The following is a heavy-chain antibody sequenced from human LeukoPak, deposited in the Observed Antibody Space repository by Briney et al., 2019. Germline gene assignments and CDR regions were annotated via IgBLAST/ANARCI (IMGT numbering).Heavy chain of an antibody. Sequence: SETLSLTCTVSGDSMRSYFWSWIRQPAGKGLEWIGRIYTSGSTNYNPSLKSRVTMSVDTSKNQFSLKLSSVTAADTAVYFCAGIGQYQLLPHAFDIWGQGTMVTVSS. D-gene: IGHD2-2*01. CDR1: GDSMRSYF. CDR3: AGIGQYQLLPHAFDI. J-gene: IGHJ3*02. CDR2: IYTSGST. V-gene: IGHV4-4*07.